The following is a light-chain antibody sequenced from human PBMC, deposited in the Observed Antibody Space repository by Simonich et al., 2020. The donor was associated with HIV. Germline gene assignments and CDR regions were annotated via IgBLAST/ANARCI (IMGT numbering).Light chain of an antibody. J-gene: IGKJ2*01. CDR1: QGIKNA. CDR2: DAS. Sequence: AIQLTQSPSSLSASVGDRVTIACPASQGIKNALIWYQQKPGKAPKVLIFDASSLESGVPSRFSGSGSVTDFTLTISSLQPEDFATYYCQQSNSYPTFGQGTKLEIK. V-gene: IGKV1-13*02. CDR3: QQSNSYPT.